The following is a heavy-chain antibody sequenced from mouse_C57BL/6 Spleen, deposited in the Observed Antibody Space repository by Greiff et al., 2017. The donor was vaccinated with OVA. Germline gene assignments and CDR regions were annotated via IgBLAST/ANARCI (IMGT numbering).Heavy chain of an antibody. Sequence: QVQLQQPGAELVKPGASVKLSCKASGYTFTSYWMHWVKQRPGQGLEWIGMIHPNSGSTNYNEKFKSKATLTVDKSSSTAYMQLSSLTSEDSAVYYCARYPVGPSSHSWYFDVWGTGTTVTVSS. CDR1: GYTFTSYW. CDR2: IHPNSGST. D-gene: IGHD1-1*01. V-gene: IGHV1-64*01. CDR3: ARYPVGPSSHSWYFDV. J-gene: IGHJ1*03.